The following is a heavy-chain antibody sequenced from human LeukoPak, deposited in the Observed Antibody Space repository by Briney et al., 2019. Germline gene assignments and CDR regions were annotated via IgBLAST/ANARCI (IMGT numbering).Heavy chain of an antibody. V-gene: IGHV3-20*01. D-gene: IGHD3-10*01. CDR2: INWNGGST. Sequence: GGSLRLSCAASGFTSDDYGMSWVRQAPGKGLEWVSGINWNGGSTGYADSVKGRFTISRDNAKNSLYLQMNSLRAEDTALYHCARGLGFGEFNWFDPWGQGTLVTVSS. CDR1: GFTSDDYG. J-gene: IGHJ5*02. CDR3: ARGLGFGEFNWFDP.